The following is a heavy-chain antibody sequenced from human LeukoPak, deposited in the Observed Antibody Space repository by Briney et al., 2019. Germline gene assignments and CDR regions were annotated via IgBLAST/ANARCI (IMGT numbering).Heavy chain of an antibody. CDR1: GFSVSRNY. CDR2: IYSGGST. CDR3: ARDSETETGWYYYGMDV. J-gene: IGHJ6*02. Sequence: GGSLRLSCAASGFSVSRNYMNWVRHPPGKGQEWVSVIYSGGSTYFADSVKGRFTITRDNSKNKAFLQMNSVRAEDRAVYYCARDSETETGWYYYGMDVWGQGTTVSVSS. V-gene: IGHV3-53*01. D-gene: IGHD1-1*01.